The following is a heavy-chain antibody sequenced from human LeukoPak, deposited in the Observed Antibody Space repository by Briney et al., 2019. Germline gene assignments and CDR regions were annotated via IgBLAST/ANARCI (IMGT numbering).Heavy chain of an antibody. CDR3: ARVQRPGYSIYR. J-gene: IGHJ4*02. D-gene: IGHD5-18*01. V-gene: IGHV4-59*12. CDR2: IYYSGST. Sequence: SETLSLTCTVSGGPISSYYWSWIRQPPGKGLEWIGYIYYSGSTNYNPSLKSRVTISVDTSKNQFSLKLSSVTAADTAVYYCARVQRPGYSIYRWGQGTLVTVSS. CDR1: GGPISSYY.